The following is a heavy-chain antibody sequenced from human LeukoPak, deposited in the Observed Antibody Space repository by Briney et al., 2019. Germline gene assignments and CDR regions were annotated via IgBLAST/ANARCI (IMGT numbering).Heavy chain of an antibody. CDR2: IRQDGSEK. CDR1: GFTFSSYW. J-gene: IGHJ4*02. D-gene: IGHD3-9*01. CDR3: ARDLRFKAGIDY. Sequence: PGGSLRLSCAPSGFTFSSYWMSWVRQAPGKGLEWVANIRQDGSEKYYVDSVKGRFTISRDNAKNSLYLQMNSLRAEDTAVYYCARDLRFKAGIDYWGQGTLVTVSS. V-gene: IGHV3-7*01.